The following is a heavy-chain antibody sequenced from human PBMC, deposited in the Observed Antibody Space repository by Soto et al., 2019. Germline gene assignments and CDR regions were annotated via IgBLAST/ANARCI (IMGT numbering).Heavy chain of an antibody. CDR1: GFTFSSYA. J-gene: IGHJ4*02. CDR2: ISGSGGST. CDR3: AKVALLRFLEWPQFDY. Sequence: GGSLRLSCAASGFTFSSYAMSWVRQAPGKGLEWVSAISGSGGSTYYADSVKGRFTISRDNSKNTLYLQMNSLRAEDTAVYYCAKVALLRFLEWPQFDYWGQGTLVTVSS. D-gene: IGHD3-3*01. V-gene: IGHV3-23*01.